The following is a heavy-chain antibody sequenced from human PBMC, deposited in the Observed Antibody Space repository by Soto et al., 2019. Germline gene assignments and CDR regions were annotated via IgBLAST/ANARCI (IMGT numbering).Heavy chain of an antibody. Sequence: QVQLVQSGAEVKKPGASVKVSCKASGYTFTSYAMHWVRQAPGQRLEWMGWINAGNGNTKYSQKFPGRVPLPRATPASTAYMGRGSLGSEDTGVYCWAGVSRKNSFGSGGYFGGGGYWGQGTLVTVSS. CDR3: AGVSRKNSFGSGGYFGGGGY. D-gene: IGHD3-10*01. V-gene: IGHV1-3*01. CDR2: INAGNGNT. CDR1: GYTFTSYA. J-gene: IGHJ4*02.